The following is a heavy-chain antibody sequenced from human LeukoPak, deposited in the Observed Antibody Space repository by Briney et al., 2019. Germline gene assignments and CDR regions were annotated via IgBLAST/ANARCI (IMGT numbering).Heavy chain of an antibody. CDR3: ARSNDYGDYQLGY. Sequence: PGGSLRLSCADSGFTFSSYAMHWVRQAPGKGLEWVAVISYDGSNKYYADSVKGRFTISRDNSKNTLYLQMNSLRAEDTAVYYCARSNDYGDYQLGYWGQGTLVTVSS. J-gene: IGHJ4*02. V-gene: IGHV3-30*04. D-gene: IGHD4-17*01. CDR2: ISYDGSNK. CDR1: GFTFSSYA.